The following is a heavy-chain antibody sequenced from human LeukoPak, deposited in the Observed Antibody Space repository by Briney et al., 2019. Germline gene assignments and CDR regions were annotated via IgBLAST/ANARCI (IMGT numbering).Heavy chain of an antibody. CDR2: ISWNSGSI. CDR1: GFTFDDYA. D-gene: IGHD4-17*01. V-gene: IGHV3-9*01. Sequence: GGSLRLSCAASGFTFDDYAMHWVRQAPGKGLEWVSGISWNSGSIGYADSVKGRFTISRDNAKNSLYLQMNSLRAEDTALYYCAKAREGYGDYISDAFDIWGQGTMVTVSS. CDR3: AKAREGYGDYISDAFDI. J-gene: IGHJ3*02.